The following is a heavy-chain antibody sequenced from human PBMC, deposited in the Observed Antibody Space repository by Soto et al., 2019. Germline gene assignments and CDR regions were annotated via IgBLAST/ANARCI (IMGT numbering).Heavy chain of an antibody. J-gene: IGHJ4*02. CDR2: VIPIFGTA. Sequence: EASVKVSCKASGGTFSSYAISWVREAPGQGLEWMGGVIPIFGTANYAQKFQGRVTITADESTSTAYMELSSLRSEDTAVYYCARWRVGAKSFYFDYWGQGTLVTVYS. CDR3: ARWRVGAKSFYFDY. CDR1: GGTFSSYA. D-gene: IGHD1-26*01. V-gene: IGHV1-69*13.